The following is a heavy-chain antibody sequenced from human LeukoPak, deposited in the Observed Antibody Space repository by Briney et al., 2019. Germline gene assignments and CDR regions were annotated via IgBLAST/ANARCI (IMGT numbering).Heavy chain of an antibody. D-gene: IGHD3-16*02. CDR2: ISYDGSNK. CDR3: ARPYYVWGSYRYKGTEYYFDY. J-gene: IGHJ4*02. Sequence: GSSLRLSCAASGFTFSSYAMHWVRQAPGKGLEWLAVISYDGSNKYYADSVKGRFTISRDNSKNTLYLQMNSLRAEDTAVYYCARPYYVWGSYRYKGTEYYFDYWGQGTLVTVSS. CDR1: GFTFSSYA. V-gene: IGHV3-30-3*01.